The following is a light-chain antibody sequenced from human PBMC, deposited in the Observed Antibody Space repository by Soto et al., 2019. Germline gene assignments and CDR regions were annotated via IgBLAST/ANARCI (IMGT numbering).Light chain of an antibody. Sequence: NFMLTQPHSVSESPGKTVTISCTRSSGSIASNYVQWYQQRPGCAPTTMIYEDNRRPSGVPDRFSGSIDSSSNSASLTVSGLKTEDEADSSCHSFDPNNWVFGGGTKVTVL. V-gene: IGLV6-57*03. CDR2: EDN. J-gene: IGLJ3*02. CDR1: SGSIASNY. CDR3: HSFDPNNWV.